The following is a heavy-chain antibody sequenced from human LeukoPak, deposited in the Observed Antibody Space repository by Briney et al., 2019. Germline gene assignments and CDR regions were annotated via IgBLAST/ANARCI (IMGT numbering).Heavy chain of an antibody. CDR1: GFTFKNFV. J-gene: IGHJ1*01. D-gene: IGHD5-24*01. V-gene: IGHV3-74*01. CDR3: AREGEMATAEYFQH. CDR2: VNDDGRST. Sequence: GGSLRLSCAAYGFTFKNFVMHWVRQAPGKGLVWVPRVNDDGRSTHYADYVKGRFTVSRDNAKNSLYLQLNSLRVEDTAVYYCAREGEMATAEYFQHWGQGTLVTVSS.